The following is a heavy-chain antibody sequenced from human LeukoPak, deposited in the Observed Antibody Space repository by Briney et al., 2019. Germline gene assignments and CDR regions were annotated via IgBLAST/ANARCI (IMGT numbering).Heavy chain of an antibody. D-gene: IGHD2-2*01. V-gene: IGHV4-30-2*01. CDR3: ARAYCSSTSCYPPHDGMDV. J-gene: IGHJ6*02. CDR2: INHSGST. Sequence: SETLSLTCAVSGGSISSGGYSWSWIRQPPGKGLEWIGEINHSGSTNYNPSLKSRVTISVDTSKNQFSLKLSSVTAADTAVYYCARAYCSSTSCYPPHDGMDVWGQGTTVTVSS. CDR1: GGSISSGGYS.